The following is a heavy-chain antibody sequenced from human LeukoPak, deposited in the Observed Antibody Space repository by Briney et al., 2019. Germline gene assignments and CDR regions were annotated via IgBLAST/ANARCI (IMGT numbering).Heavy chain of an antibody. D-gene: IGHD3-10*01. CDR1: GGTFSSYA. Sequence: ASVKVSCKASGGTFSSYAISWVRQAPGQGLEWMGGIIPIFGTANYAQKFQGRVTITTDESTSTAYMELSSLRSEDTAVYYCASWGGAEYYYYYYGMDVWGQGTTVTVSS. CDR2: IIPIFGTA. CDR3: ASWGGAEYYYYYYGMDV. V-gene: IGHV1-69*05. J-gene: IGHJ6*02.